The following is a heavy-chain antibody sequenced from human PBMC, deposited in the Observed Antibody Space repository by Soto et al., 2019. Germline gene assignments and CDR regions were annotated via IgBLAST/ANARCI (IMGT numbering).Heavy chain of an antibody. Sequence: QVQLVESGGGVVQPGRSLRLSCAASGFTFSSYGMHWVRQAPGKGLEWVAVIWYDGSNNYYADSVKGRFTISRDNSKYTLYRQMNSLRAEDTAVYYCARDVGWLRLRGWFAPWGQGSLVTVSS. CDR1: GFTFSSYG. D-gene: IGHD5-12*01. V-gene: IGHV3-33*01. CDR3: ARDVGWLRLRGWFAP. CDR2: IWYDGSNN. J-gene: IGHJ5*02.